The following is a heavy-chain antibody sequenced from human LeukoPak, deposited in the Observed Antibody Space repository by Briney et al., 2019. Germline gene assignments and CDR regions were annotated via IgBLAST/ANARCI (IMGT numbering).Heavy chain of an antibody. CDR2: INPSGGST. CDR3: ARVGARRDGYNYFDY. CDR1: GYTFTSYD. J-gene: IGHJ4*02. Sequence: GASVKVSCKASGYTFTSYDINWVRQATGQGLEWMGIINPSGGSTSYAQKFQGRVTMTRDTSTSTVYMELSSLRSEDTAVYYCARVGARRDGYNYFDYWGQGTLVTVSS. D-gene: IGHD5-24*01. V-gene: IGHV1-46*01.